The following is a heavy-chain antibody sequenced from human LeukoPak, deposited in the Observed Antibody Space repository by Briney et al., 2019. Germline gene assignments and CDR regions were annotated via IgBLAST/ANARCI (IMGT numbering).Heavy chain of an antibody. D-gene: IGHD3-16*02. CDR2: ISGSGGST. CDR3: AKDHDYVWGSYHDHYYFDY. V-gene: IGHV3-23*01. Sequence: GGTLRLSCAASGFTFSSYGMSWVRQAPGKGLEWVSAISGSGGSTYYADSVKGRFTISRDNSKNTLYLQMNSLRAEDTAVYYCAKDHDYVWGSYHDHYYFDYWGQGTLVTVSS. J-gene: IGHJ4*02. CDR1: GFTFSSYG.